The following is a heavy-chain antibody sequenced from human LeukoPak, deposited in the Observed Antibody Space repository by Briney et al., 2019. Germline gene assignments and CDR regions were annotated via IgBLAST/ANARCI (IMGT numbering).Heavy chain of an antibody. V-gene: IGHV5-51*01. CDR2: SNPGDSDT. Sequence: GESLKISCKGSGYRFTSYWIGWVRQMPGKGLECMGVSNPGDSDTRYSPSFQGQVTISADKSISTAYLQWSSLKASDTAMYYCARHPDCTRTSCYVDYYGMDVWGQGTTVTVSS. CDR3: ARHPDCTRTSCYVDYYGMDV. D-gene: IGHD2-2*01. J-gene: IGHJ6*02. CDR1: GYRFTSYW.